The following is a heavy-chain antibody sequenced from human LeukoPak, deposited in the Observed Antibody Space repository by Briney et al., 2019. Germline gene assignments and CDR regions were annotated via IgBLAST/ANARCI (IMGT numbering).Heavy chain of an antibody. V-gene: IGHV4-39*07. J-gene: IGHJ4*02. CDR2: IYYSGST. D-gene: IGHD1-26*01. CDR3: ARVQWELLLDY. Sequence: PSETLSPTCTVSGGSISSSSYYWGWIRQPPGKGLEWIGSIYYSGSTYYNPSLKSRVTISVDTSKNQFSLKLSSVTAADTAVYYCARVQWELLLDYWGQGTLVTVSS. CDR1: GGSISSSSYY.